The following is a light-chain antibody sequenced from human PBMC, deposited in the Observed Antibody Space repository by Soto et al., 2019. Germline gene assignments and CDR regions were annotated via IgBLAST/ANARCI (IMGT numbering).Light chain of an antibody. CDR3: CSYDSSLSGYV. Sequence: QSVLTQPASVSGSPGQSITISCTVTGSDVRTYNLVSWYQQHPGKVPKLIIYEASKRPSGVSNRFSGSQPGNTASLTVSGLQAEDEADYYCCSYDSSLSGYVFGTGTKVTVL. V-gene: IGLV2-23*01. CDR1: GSDVRTYNL. CDR2: EAS. J-gene: IGLJ1*01.